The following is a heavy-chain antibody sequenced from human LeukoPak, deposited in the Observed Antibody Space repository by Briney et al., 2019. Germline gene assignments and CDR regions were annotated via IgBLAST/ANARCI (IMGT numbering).Heavy chain of an antibody. CDR2: ISSSGSTI. J-gene: IGHJ4*02. CDR3: ARGYPVVVVAAQFDY. CDR1: GFTFSDYH. D-gene: IGHD2-15*01. V-gene: IGHV3-11*01. Sequence: GGSLRLSCAASGFTFSDYHMSWIRQAPGKGLEWVSYISSSGSTIYYADSVKGRFTISRDNAKNSLYLQMNSLRAEDTAVYYCARGYPVVVVAAQFDYWGQGTLVTVSS.